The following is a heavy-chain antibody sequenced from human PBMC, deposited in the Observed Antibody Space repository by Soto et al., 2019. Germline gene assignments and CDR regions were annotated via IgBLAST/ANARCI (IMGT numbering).Heavy chain of an antibody. CDR3: ATHTSTSAVYYYYMDV. J-gene: IGHJ6*03. Sequence: GESLKISCKGSGYSVTSYWIGWVRQMPGKGLEWMGIIYPGDSDTRYSPSFQGQVTISADKSISTAYLQWSSLKASDTAMYYCATHTSTSAVYYYYMDVWGKGTTVTVSS. D-gene: IGHD2-2*01. CDR1: GYSVTSYW. CDR2: IYPGDSDT. V-gene: IGHV5-51*01.